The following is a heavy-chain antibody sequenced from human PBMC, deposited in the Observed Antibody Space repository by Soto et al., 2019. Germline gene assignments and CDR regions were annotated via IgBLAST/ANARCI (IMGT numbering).Heavy chain of an antibody. CDR3: ARGAAAIVLDY. CDR2: IYSGGST. Sequence: EVQLVESGGGLVQPGGSLRLSCAASGFTVSSNYMSWVRQAPGKGLEWVSVIYSGGSTYYADSVKGRFTISRHNSKNTQYIQMNSLGAEDTAVYYCARGAAAIVLDYWGQGTLVTVSS. CDR1: GFTVSSNY. D-gene: IGHD6-25*01. V-gene: IGHV3-53*04. J-gene: IGHJ4*02.